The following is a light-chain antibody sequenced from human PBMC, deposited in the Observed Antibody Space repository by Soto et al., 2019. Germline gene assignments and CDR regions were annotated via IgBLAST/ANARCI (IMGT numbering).Light chain of an antibody. CDR1: QSIRYY. Sequence: DIQMTQSPSSLSASVGDRVSITCRASQSIRYYLNWYQQKPGKAPKLLINAASILQSEVPSRFSGSGSGTDFTLTISSLQPEDSATYYCQQSHSNAITFGQGTRLEIK. J-gene: IGKJ5*01. V-gene: IGKV1-39*01. CDR2: AAS. CDR3: QQSHSNAIT.